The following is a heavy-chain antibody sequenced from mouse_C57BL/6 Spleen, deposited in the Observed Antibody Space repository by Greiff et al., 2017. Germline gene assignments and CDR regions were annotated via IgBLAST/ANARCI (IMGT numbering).Heavy chain of an antibody. CDR1: GYTFTSYW. Sequence: VQLQQPGAELVKPGASVKLSCKASGYTFTSYWMQWVKQRPGQGLEWIGEIDPSDSYTNYNQKFKGKATLTVDTSSSTAYMQLSSLTSEDSAVYYCATTVVATDWGQGTTLTVSS. CDR2: IDPSDSYT. V-gene: IGHV1-50*01. CDR3: ATTVVATD. D-gene: IGHD1-1*01. J-gene: IGHJ2*01.